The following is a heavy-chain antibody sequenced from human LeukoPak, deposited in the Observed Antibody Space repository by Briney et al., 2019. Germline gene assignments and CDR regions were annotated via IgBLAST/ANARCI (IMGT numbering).Heavy chain of an antibody. CDR3: ARIYGSGTNWFDP. J-gene: IGHJ5*02. CDR1: GRSISSGGYY. CDR2: IYYSGST. V-gene: IGHV4-39*01. Sequence: SETLSLTCTVSGRSISSGGYYWGWIRQPPGKGLELIGSIYYSGSTYYNPSPKSRVTISVDTSKNQFSLKLSSVTAADTAVYYCARIYGSGTNWFDPWGQGTLVTVSS. D-gene: IGHD3-10*01.